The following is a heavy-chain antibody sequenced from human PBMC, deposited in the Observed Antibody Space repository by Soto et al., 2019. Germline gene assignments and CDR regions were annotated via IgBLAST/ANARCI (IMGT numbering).Heavy chain of an antibody. CDR2: ISAYNGNT. D-gene: IGHD6-19*01. CDR3: ARYSSGWYGSGWFDP. J-gene: IGHJ5*02. CDR1: GYTFTSYG. Sequence: GASVKVSCKASGYTFTSYGISWVRQAPGQGLEWMGWISAYNGNTNYAQKLQGRVTMTTDTSTSTAYMELRSLRSDDTAVYYCARYSSGWYGSGWFDPWGQGTLVTVSS. V-gene: IGHV1-18*01.